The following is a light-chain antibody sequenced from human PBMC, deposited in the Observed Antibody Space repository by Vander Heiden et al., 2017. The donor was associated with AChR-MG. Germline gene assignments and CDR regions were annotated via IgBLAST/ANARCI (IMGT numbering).Light chain of an antibody. CDR1: TSNNGEGDD. V-gene: IGLV1-40*01. CDR3: QSYDSSISGSVV. J-gene: IGLJ2*01. CDR2: GNS. Sequence: QPVLTQPPSVSRAPGQRVTISCTGGTSNNGEGDDVNWYQQLPGTAPKLLIYGNSNRPSGVPGRFSGSKSGTSASPAITGLQAEDEADYYCQSYDSSISGSVVFGGGTKLTVL.